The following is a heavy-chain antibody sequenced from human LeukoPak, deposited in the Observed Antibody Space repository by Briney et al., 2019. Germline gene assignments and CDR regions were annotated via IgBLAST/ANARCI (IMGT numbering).Heavy chain of an antibody. Sequence: GGSLRLSCAASGFTFSSYAMSWVRQAPGKGLEWVSAISGSGGSTYYADSVKGRFTIPRDNSKNTLYLQMNSLRAEDTAVYYCASDRAAAGHGYWGQGTLVTVSS. V-gene: IGHV3-23*01. CDR3: ASDRAAAGHGY. J-gene: IGHJ4*02. CDR2: ISGSGGST. CDR1: GFTFSSYA. D-gene: IGHD6-13*01.